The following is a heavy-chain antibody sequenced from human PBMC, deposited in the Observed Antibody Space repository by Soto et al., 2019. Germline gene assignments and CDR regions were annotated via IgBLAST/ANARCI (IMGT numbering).Heavy chain of an antibody. CDR3: ARCGYDLDG. J-gene: IGHJ4*02. D-gene: IGHD5-12*01. Sequence: SEPLSLTCTVSGASISGFYWSCIRKYAGKGLEWIGRIYATGTTAYNPSLKSRVMMSVDPSKNHFSLKLSPLTAADTAVYYCARCGYDLDGWGQGTLVTVSS. V-gene: IGHV4-4*07. CDR2: IYATGTT. CDR1: GASISGFY.